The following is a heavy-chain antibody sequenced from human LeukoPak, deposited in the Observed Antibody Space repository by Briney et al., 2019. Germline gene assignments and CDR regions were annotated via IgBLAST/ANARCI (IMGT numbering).Heavy chain of an antibody. D-gene: IGHD3-10*01. J-gene: IGHJ4*02. V-gene: IGHV3-48*01. CDR2: ISSSSSTI. Sequence: GSLRLSCAASGFTFSSYSMGWVRQAPGKGLEWVSYISSSSSTIYYADSVKGRFTISRDNAKNSLYLQMNSLRAEDTAVYYCARDFRNDYYGSGSPAYWGQGTLVTVSS. CDR1: GFTFSSYS. CDR3: ARDFRNDYYGSGSPAY.